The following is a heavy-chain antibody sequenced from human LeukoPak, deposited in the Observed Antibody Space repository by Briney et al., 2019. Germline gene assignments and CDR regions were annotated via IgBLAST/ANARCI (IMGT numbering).Heavy chain of an antibody. CDR3: ARDSSGSYNWFDP. D-gene: IGHD6-19*01. J-gene: IGHJ5*02. CDR2: ISYDGSNE. V-gene: IGHV3-30*04. CDR1: GFTFSSYA. Sequence: GGSLRLSCAASGFTFSSYAMHWVRQAPGKGLEWVAVISYDGSNEYYADSVKGRFTIYRDNSKNTLYLQMNSLRAEDTAVYYCARDSSGSYNWFDPWGQGTLVTGPS.